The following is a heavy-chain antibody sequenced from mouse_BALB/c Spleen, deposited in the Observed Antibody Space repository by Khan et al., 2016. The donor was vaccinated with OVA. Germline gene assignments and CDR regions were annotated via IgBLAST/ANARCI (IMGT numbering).Heavy chain of an antibody. J-gene: IGHJ1*01. CDR3: ARDYGSLYWYFDV. CDR1: GISITTGNYR. V-gene: IGHV3-5*02. Sequence: EVQLQESGPGLVKPSQTVSLTCTVTGISITTGNYRWSWLRPFPGNKLEWIGNIYYSGTITYTPSLTLRTTITRDTSKSQFFLEMNSLPAEDTATYFCARDYGSLYWYFDVWGAGTTVTVSS. CDR2: IYYSGTI. D-gene: IGHD1-1*01.